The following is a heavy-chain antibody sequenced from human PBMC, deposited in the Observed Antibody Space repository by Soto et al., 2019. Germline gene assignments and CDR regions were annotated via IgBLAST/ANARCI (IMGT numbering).Heavy chain of an antibody. CDR1: CGYISSGGYY. V-gene: IGHV4-30-2*01. J-gene: IGHJ4*02. Sequence: QLQLQESGSGLVKPSQTLSLTCAVSCGYISSGGYYWSWIRQPPGKGLEWIGYLYHSGSTYYNPSLTSRVTISVDRFKTQFSLKPSSVTAADTAVYYSARVPDYWSQGTLVTVSS. CDR3: ARVPDY. CDR2: LYHSGST.